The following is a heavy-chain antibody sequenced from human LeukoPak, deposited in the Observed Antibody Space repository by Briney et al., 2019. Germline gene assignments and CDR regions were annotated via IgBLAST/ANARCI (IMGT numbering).Heavy chain of an antibody. CDR3: ARVDPFDP. J-gene: IGHJ5*02. CDR2: IYHSWSP. D-gene: IGHD5-24*01. V-gene: IGHV4-38-2*01. Sequence: SETLSLTCAVSGYSISSGYYWGWIRQPPGKGLEWIGSIYHSWSPYYNPSLKSRVTISVDKSKNQFSLKLGSVTAADTAVYYCARVDPFDPWGQGTLVTVSS. CDR1: GYSISSGYY.